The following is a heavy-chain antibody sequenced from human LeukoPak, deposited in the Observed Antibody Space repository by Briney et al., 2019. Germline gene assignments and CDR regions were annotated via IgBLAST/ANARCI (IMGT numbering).Heavy chain of an antibody. D-gene: IGHD2-15*01. CDR3: ARHSSPHAGSSSWYDF. CDR2: IYYSGNT. CDR1: GGPISSSTYL. J-gene: IGHJ5*01. V-gene: IGHV4-39*01. Sequence: SETLSLTCTVSGGPISSSTYLWGWIRQPPGKGLEWFGSIYYSGNTYYNPSLKSRVTISVDTSKNQFSVKRSSVTAADTAVYYCARHSSPHAGSSSWYDFWGQGTLVTVSS.